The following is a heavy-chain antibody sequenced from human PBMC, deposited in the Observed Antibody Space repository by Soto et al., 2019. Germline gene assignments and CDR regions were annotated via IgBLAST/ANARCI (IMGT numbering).Heavy chain of an antibody. CDR3: ARVCGGDGPHGMDV. V-gene: IGHV4-31*03. CDR1: GGSISSGGYY. D-gene: IGHD2-21*02. Sequence: QVQLQESGPGLVKPSQTLSLTCTVSGGSISSGGYYWSWIRQHPGKGLEWIGYIYYSGSTYYNPSLKSRVTISVDTSKNQFTLKLSSVTAADTAVYYCARVCGGDGPHGMDVWGQGTTVTVSS. CDR2: IYYSGST. J-gene: IGHJ6*02.